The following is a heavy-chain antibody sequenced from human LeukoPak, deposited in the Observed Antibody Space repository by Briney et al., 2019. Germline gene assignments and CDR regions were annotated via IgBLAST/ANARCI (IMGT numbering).Heavy chain of an antibody. J-gene: IGHJ4*02. CDR1: GFTVSSTY. CDR2: IYSGDST. CDR3: ARVRLGDSSTYYYPYFDY. Sequence: GGSLRLSCAASGFTVSSTYMSWVRQAPGRGLEFVSIIYSGDSTYYADSVKGRFAISRDNSKNTLYLQMNSLRAEDTAVYYCARVRLGDSSTYYYPYFDYWGQGTLVTVSS. V-gene: IGHV3-53*01. D-gene: IGHD3-22*01.